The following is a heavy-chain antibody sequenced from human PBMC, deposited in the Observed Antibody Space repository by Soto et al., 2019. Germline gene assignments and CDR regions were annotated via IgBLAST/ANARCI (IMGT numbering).Heavy chain of an antibody. CDR2: IYPGDFDT. J-gene: IGHJ6*02. D-gene: IGHD3-10*01. CDR1: GYSVSTYW. V-gene: IGHV5-51*01. CDR3: ARPRTVGVITSGVEL. Sequence: EPLKISCKGSGYSVSTYWIGLVRQMPGKGLEWMGIIYPGDFDTRYSPSFQGQVTISADKSISTAYLQWSSLKASDSAMYYCARPRTVGVITSGVELWGQETTVTVSS.